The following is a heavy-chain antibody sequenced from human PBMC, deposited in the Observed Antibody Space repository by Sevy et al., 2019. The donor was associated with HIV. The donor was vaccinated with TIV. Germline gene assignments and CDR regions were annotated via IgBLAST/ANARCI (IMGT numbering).Heavy chain of an antibody. J-gene: IGHJ5*02. CDR3: AKETRKGSSSWYFGWFDP. D-gene: IGHD6-13*01. Sequence: GGSLRLSCAASGFTFSSYGMHWVRQAPGKGLEWVAVISYDGSNKYYADSVKGRFTISRDNSKNTLYLQMNSLRAEDTAVYYCAKETRKGSSSWYFGWFDPWGQGTLVTVSS. CDR1: GFTFSSYG. V-gene: IGHV3-30*18. CDR2: ISYDGSNK.